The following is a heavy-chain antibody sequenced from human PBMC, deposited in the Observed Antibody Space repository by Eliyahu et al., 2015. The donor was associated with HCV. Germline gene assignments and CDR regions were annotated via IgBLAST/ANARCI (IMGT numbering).Heavy chain of an antibody. CDR1: GGTFSSYA. V-gene: IGHV1-69*01. CDR2: IXPIFGTA. J-gene: IGHJ4*02. D-gene: IGHD1-26*01. CDR3: ARDGGSYQDG. Sequence: QVQLVQSGAXVKKPXSSVXVSCXXSGGTFSSYAXIXVRQAPGQGLEWMGGIXPIFGTANYAQKFQGRVTITADESTSTAYMELSSLRSEDTAVYYCARDGGSYQDGWGQGTLVTVSS.